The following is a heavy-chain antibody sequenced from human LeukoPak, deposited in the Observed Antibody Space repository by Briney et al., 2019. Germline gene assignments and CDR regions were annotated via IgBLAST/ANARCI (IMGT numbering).Heavy chain of an antibody. V-gene: IGHV4-34*01. CDR3: ARRWPYCSGGSCYWYFDL. CDR1: GGSFSGYY. D-gene: IGHD2-15*01. CDR2: INHSGST. J-gene: IGHJ2*01. Sequence: SETLSLTCAVYGGSFSGYYWSWIRQPPGKGLEWIGEINHSGSTNFNPSLKSRVTISLDTSENQFSLKLSSVTAADTAVYYCARRWPYCSGGSCYWYFDLWGRGTPGHCLL.